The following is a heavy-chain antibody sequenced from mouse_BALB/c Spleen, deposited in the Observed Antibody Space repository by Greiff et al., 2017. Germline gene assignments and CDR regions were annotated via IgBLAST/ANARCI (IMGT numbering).Heavy chain of an antibody. D-gene: IGHD2-4*01. CDR3: ARGGTMITTGSWFAY. CDR1: GYAFTSYN. J-gene: IGHJ3*01. CDR2: IDPYNGGT. Sequence: QLQESGPELVKPGASVKVSCKASGYAFTSYNMYWVKQSHGKSLEWIGYIDPYNGGTSYNQKFKGKATLTVDKSSSTAYMHLNSLTSEDSAVYYCARGGTMITTGSWFAYWGQGTLVTVSA. V-gene: IGHV1S135*01.